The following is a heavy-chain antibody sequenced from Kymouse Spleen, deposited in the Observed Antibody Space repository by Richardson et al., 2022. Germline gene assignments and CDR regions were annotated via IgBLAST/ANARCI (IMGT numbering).Heavy chain of an antibody. J-gene: IGHJ6*02. CDR1: GGSVSSGSYY. D-gene: IGHD1-20*01,IGHD1-7*01. CDR2: IYYSGST. V-gene: IGHV4-61*01. CDR3: AREGLPNWNRDYYYGMDV. Sequence: QVQLQESGPGLVKPSETLSLTCTVSGGSVSSGSYYWSWIRQPPGKGLEWIGYIYYSGSTNYNPSLKSRVTISVDTSKNQFSLKLSSVTAADTAVYYCAREGLPNWNRDYYYGMDVWGQGTTVTVSS.